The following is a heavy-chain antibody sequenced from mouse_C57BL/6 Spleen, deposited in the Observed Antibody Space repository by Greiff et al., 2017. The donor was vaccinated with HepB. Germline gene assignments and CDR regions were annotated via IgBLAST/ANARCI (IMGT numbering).Heavy chain of an antibody. CDR1: GYTFTSYW. CDR3: ARRGPTRYCDY. Sequence: QVQLQQSGAELVRPGSSVKLSCKASGYTFTSYWMHWVKQRPIQGLEWIGNIDPSDSETHYNQKFKDKATLTVDKSSSTAYMQLSSLTSEDSAVYYCARRGPTRYCDYWGQGTTLTVSS. CDR2: IDPSDSET. V-gene: IGHV1-52*01. J-gene: IGHJ2*01.